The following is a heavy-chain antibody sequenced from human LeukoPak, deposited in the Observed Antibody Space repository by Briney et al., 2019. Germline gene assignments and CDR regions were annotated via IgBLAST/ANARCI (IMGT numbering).Heavy chain of an antibody. CDR1: GGSISSYY. V-gene: IGHV4-59*01. CDR2: IYYSGST. J-gene: IGHJ4*02. CDR3: ARVGSGSASKGTDY. D-gene: IGHD3-10*01. Sequence: PSETLSLTCTVSGGSISSYYWSWIRQPPGKGLEWIGYIYYSGSTNYNPSLKSRVTISVDTSKNQFSLKLSSVTAADTAVYYCARVGSGSASKGTDYWGQGTLVTVSS.